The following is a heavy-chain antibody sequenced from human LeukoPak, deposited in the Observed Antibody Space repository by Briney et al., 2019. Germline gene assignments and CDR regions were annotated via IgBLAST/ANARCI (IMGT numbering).Heavy chain of an antibody. J-gene: IGHJ2*01. D-gene: IGHD1-26*01. CDR3: ARRGSHWYFDL. V-gene: IGHV5-51*01. Sequence: GESLTISCQGSGYTFTTYWIGWVRQMPGKGLEWMGVIYPGDSDTRYSPSFQGQVIISADKSISTAYLQWSSLKASDTAMYYCARRGSHWYFDLWGRGTLVTASS. CDR1: GYTFTTYW. CDR2: IYPGDSDT.